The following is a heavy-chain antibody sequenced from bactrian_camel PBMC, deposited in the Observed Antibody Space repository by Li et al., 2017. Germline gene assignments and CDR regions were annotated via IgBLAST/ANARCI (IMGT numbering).Heavy chain of an antibody. CDR1: GYTVSRYC. V-gene: IGHV3S1*01. J-gene: IGHJ4*01. CDR2: IYRGNGKT. D-gene: IGHD2*01. Sequence: QLVESGGASVQAGGSLRLSCAASGYTVSRYCVGWFRQASGKEREGVANIYRGNGKTYYADSVKGRFTISQDNSKNTLFLQMNVLRPEDTAMYYCAARKVARGSHFSLGRAPALRRDEYNFWGQGTQVTV. CDR3: AARKVARGSHFSLGRAPALRRDEYNF.